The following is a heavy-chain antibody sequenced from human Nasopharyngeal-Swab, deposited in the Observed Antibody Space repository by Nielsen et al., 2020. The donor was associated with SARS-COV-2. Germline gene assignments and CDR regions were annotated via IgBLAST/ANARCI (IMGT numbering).Heavy chain of an antibody. V-gene: IGHV5-51*01. D-gene: IGHD2-15*01. Sequence: GESLKISCKGSGYSFTTFWNTWVRQMPGKGLEWMGIIYPDDSDTRYSPFFQGQVTFSVDKSTSTAYLQWSSLKASDTAMYYCARLRGSAFYYYYLDVWGKGTTVTVSS. J-gene: IGHJ6*03. CDR1: GYSFTTFW. CDR3: ARLRGSAFYYYYLDV. CDR2: IYPDDSDT.